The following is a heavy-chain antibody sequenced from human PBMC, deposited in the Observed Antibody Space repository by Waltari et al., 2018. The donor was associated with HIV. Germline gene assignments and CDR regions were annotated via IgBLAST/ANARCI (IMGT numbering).Heavy chain of an antibody. Sequence: EVQLVESGGGLVQPGGSRRLSCVGSGFLFSNYWMTWVRQAPGKGLEWVSNIKQDGREKNYVDSVAGRFSISRDNANNSLYLQLNSLRDEDTAVYYCARVYSSTTGRALDYWGQGALVTVSS. CDR2: IKQDGREK. J-gene: IGHJ4*02. CDR3: ARVYSSTTGRALDY. CDR1: GFLFSNYW. V-gene: IGHV3-7*01. D-gene: IGHD2-2*01.